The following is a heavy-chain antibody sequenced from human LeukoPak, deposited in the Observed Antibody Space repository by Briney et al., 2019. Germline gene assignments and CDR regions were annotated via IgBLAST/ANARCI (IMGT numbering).Heavy chain of an antibody. CDR3: ATLSLIAAAGT. CDR2: IYYSGST. Sequence: SETLSLTCTVSGGSISSSSYYWGWIRQPRGKGLEWIGSIYYSGSTYYNPSLKSRVTISVDTSKNQFSLKLSSVTAADTAVYYCATLSLIAAAGTWGQGTLVTVSS. V-gene: IGHV4-39*01. D-gene: IGHD6-13*01. CDR1: GGSISSSSYY. J-gene: IGHJ4*02.